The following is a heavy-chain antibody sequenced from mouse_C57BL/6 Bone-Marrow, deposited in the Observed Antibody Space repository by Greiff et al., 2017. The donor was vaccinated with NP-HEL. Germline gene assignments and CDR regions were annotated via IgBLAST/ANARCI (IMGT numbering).Heavy chain of an antibody. D-gene: IGHD1-1*01. Sequence: QVQLQQPGTELVKPGASVKLSCKASGYTFTSYWLHWVKQRPGQGLEWIGNINPSNGGTNYNEKFKSKATLTVDKSSSTAYMQLSSLTSEDSAVYYCARVTVVDWYFDVWGTGTTVTVSS. V-gene: IGHV1-53*01. CDR3: ARVTVVDWYFDV. CDR2: INPSNGGT. J-gene: IGHJ1*03. CDR1: GYTFTSYW.